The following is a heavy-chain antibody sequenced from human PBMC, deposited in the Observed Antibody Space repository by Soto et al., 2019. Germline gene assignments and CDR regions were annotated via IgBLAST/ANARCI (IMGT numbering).Heavy chain of an antibody. CDR2: IIPIFGTA. CDR1: GGTFSSYA. Sequence: SVKVSCKASGGTFSSYAISWVRQAPGQGLEWMGGIIPIFGTANYAQKFQGRVTITADKATSTAYMELSSLRCEDTGVYYCARRGAIVGATVGYYYYGMDVWGQGTTVTVS. CDR3: ARRGAIVGATVGYYYYGMDV. V-gene: IGHV1-69*06. J-gene: IGHJ6*02. D-gene: IGHD1-26*01.